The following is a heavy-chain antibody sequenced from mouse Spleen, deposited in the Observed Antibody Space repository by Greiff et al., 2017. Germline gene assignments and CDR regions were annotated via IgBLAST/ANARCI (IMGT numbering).Heavy chain of an antibody. Sequence: VQGVESGPGLVQPSQSLSITCTVSGFSLTSYGVHWVRQSPGKGLEWLGVIWSGGSTDYNAAFISRLSISKDNSKSQVFFKMNSLQANDTAIYYCARNMGYGNHGDYWGQGTSVTVSS. CDR3: ARNMGYGNHGDY. CDR2: IWSGGST. D-gene: IGHD2-10*02. J-gene: IGHJ4*01. V-gene: IGHV2-2*02. CDR1: GFSLTSYG.